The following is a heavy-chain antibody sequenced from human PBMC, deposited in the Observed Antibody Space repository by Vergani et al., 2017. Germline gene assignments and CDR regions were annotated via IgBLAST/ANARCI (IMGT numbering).Heavy chain of an antibody. V-gene: IGHV1-69*13. J-gene: IGHJ6*02. D-gene: IGHD3-22*01. CDR2: IIPIFGTT. CDR3: ARGGYYDSSGYYMMDYYGMDV. Sequence: QGQLAQSGAEVKKPGSSVKVSCKASGGTFSSNSISWVRQAPGQGLEWMGRIIPIFGTTSYAQKFQGRVTILADESTSTAYMELSSLRSEDTAVYYCARGGYYDSSGYYMMDYYGMDVWGQGTTVTVSS. CDR1: GGTFSSNS.